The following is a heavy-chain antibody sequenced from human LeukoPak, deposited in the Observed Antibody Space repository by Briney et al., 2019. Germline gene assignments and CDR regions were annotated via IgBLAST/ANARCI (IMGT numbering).Heavy chain of an antibody. CDR3: ARRYCSGGSCYPNWFDP. Sequence: SETLSLTCTVSGGSISSYYWSWIRQPPGKGLEWVGYIYYSGSTNYNPSLKSRVAISVDTSKNQFSLKLSSVTAADTAVYYCARRYCSGGSCYPNWFDPWGQGTLVTVSS. V-gene: IGHV4-59*08. J-gene: IGHJ5*02. CDR1: GGSISSYY. D-gene: IGHD2-15*01. CDR2: IYYSGST.